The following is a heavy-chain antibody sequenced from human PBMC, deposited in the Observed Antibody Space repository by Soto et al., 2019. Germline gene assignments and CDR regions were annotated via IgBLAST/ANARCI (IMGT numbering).Heavy chain of an antibody. J-gene: IGHJ4*02. V-gene: IGHV3-21*01. Sequence: VQLVESGGGLVKPGGSLRLSCAASGFTFSSYSMNWVRQAPGKGLEWVSSISSSTSFIYYAGSVKGRFTISRDNAKNSLYLQMNSLRAEDTALYYCARGVLRRYFDYWGQGTLVTVSS. CDR2: ISSSTSFI. CDR1: GFTFSSYS. CDR3: ARGVLRRYFDY.